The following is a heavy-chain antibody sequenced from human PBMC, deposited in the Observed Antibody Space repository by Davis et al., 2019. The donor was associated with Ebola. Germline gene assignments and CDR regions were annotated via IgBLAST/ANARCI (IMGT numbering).Heavy chain of an antibody. CDR2: IRTYDGNT. D-gene: IGHD1-26*01. CDR1: GYTFTTYG. J-gene: IGHJ4*02. V-gene: IGHV1-18*01. CDR3: ARGEGAPDY. Sequence: ASVKVSCKASGYTFTTYGLHWVRQAPGQGLEWLGWIRTYDGNTNYAQKLQDRVTMTTDTSTTTVFMELRSLRSDDTAVYWCARGEGAPDYWGQGTLVTVSS.